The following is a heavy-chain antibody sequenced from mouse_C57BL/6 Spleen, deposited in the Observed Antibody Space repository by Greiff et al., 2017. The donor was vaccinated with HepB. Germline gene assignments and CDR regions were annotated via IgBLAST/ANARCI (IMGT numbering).Heavy chain of an antibody. CDR2: IRLKSDNYAT. V-gene: IGHV6-3*01. D-gene: IGHD1-1*01. CDR3: TDSLRGYYAMDY. J-gene: IGHJ4*01. CDR1: GFTFSNYW. Sequence: EVQLQESGGGLVQPGGSMKLSCVASGFTFSNYWMNWVRQSPEKGLEWVAQIRLKSDNYATHYAESVKGRFTISRDDSKSSVYLQMNNLRAEDTGIYYCTDSLRGYYAMDYWGQGTSVTVSS.